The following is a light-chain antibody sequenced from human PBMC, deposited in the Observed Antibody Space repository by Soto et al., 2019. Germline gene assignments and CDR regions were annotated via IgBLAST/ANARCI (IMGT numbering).Light chain of an antibody. CDR2: DVN. J-gene: IGLJ1*01. V-gene: IGLV2-14*03. CDR3: ASYARSRHV. Sequence: QSVLTQPASVSGSPGQSITISCTGTSIDIGAYNFVSWYQQHPGKAPKLMLCDVNIRPSGVSNRLSGSKSGNRASLTVSGLQAEDEADYYCASYARSRHVFGPGTKVT. CDR1: SIDIGAYNF.